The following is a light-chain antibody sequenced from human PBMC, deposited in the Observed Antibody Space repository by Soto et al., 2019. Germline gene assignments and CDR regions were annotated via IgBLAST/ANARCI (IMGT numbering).Light chain of an antibody. CDR1: QSVSSN. CDR2: DAS. V-gene: IGKV3D-15*01. Sequence: VMTQSPTTLSVSPGERATLSCRASQSVSSNLAWYQQKPGQAPRLLIYDASTRDTGIPARFSGSGSGTEFTLTISSLQSEGFAVYYCQQYNNWPPITFGQGTRLRL. J-gene: IGKJ5*01. CDR3: QQYNNWPPIT.